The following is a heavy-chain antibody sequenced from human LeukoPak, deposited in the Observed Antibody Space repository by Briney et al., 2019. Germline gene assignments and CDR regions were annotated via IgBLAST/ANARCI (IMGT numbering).Heavy chain of an antibody. CDR1: GYNFTSYW. CDR3: ARHQGGSYSDY. CDR2: IYPGDSET. V-gene: IGHV5-51*01. Sequence: GESLKISCKVSGYNFTSYWIAWVRQMPGKGLEWMGIIYPGDSETRYSPSLQGQVTISADKSITTAYLQWTSLKASDTAMYYCARHQGGSYSDYWGQGTLVTVSS. J-gene: IGHJ4*02. D-gene: IGHD1-26*01.